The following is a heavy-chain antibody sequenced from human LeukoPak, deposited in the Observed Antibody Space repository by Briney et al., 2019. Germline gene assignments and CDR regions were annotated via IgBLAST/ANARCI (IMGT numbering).Heavy chain of an antibody. D-gene: IGHD1-26*01. CDR1: GFTFSRYG. CDR3: ALLGRELTLDY. V-gene: IGHV3-23*01. Sequence: PGGSLRLSCAASGFTFSRYGMSWVRRAPGKGLEWVSAISGSGGSTYYADSVKGRFTISRDNSKNTLYLQMNSLRAEDTAVYYCALLGRELTLDYWGQGTLVTVSS. CDR2: ISGSGGST. J-gene: IGHJ4*02.